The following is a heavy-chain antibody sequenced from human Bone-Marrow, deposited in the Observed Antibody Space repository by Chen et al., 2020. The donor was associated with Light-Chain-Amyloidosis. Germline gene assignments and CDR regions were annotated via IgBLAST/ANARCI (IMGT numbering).Heavy chain of an antibody. CDR1: GFTFSNYD. Sequence: QVQLVESGGGVVQPGRSLRLSCAASGFTFSNYDMHWVRQAPGKGLEWVTVISYDGSNKYYADSVKGRFTISRDNSKNTLYLQMSSLRPDDTAVYYCARVRSGQFYSDSSGYYAIDCWGQGTLVTVSS. D-gene: IGHD3-22*01. J-gene: IGHJ4*02. V-gene: IGHV3-30*04. CDR2: ISYDGSNK. CDR3: ARVRSGQFYSDSSGYYAIDC.